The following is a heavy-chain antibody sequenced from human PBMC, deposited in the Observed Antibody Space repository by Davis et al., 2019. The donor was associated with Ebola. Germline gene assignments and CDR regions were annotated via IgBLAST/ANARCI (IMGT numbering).Heavy chain of an antibody. V-gene: IGHV4-30-4*07. D-gene: IGHD2-2*03. J-gene: IGHJ5*02. CDR2: IYYSGST. CDR3: ARVDILWFDP. CDR1: GGSISSGGYS. Sequence: MPSETLSLTCAVSGGSISSGGYSWSWIRQPPGKGLEWIGYIYYSGSTYYNPSLKSRVTISVDTSKNQFSLKLSSVTAADTAVYYCARVDILWFDPWGQGTLVTVSS.